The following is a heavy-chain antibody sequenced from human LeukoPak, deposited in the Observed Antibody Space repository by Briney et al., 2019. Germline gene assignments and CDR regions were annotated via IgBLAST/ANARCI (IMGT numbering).Heavy chain of an antibody. D-gene: IGHD4-17*01. CDR1: GGSISSYY. CDR2: IYTSGST. J-gene: IGHJ6*03. CDR3: ARISTVTTSRAYYYYYYMDV. Sequence: PSETLSLTCAVSGGSISSYYWSWIRQPPGKGLEWIGRIYTSGSTNYNPSLKSRVTMSVDTSKNQFSLKLSSVTAADTAVYYCARISTVTTSRAYYYYYYMDVWGKGTTVTVSS. V-gene: IGHV4-4*07.